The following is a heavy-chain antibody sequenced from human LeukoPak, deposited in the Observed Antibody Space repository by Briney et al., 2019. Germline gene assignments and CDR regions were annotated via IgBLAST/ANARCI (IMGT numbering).Heavy chain of an antibody. CDR3: ASFRLFCSSTSCYS. J-gene: IGHJ4*02. CDR2: IYYSGST. D-gene: IGHD2-2*02. V-gene: IGHV4-39*01. CDR1: GGSISSSSYY. Sequence: PSETLSLTCTVSGGSISSSSYYWGWIRQPPGKGLEWIGSIYYSGSTYYNPSLKSRVTISVGTSKNQFSLKLSSVTAADTAVYYCASFRLFCSSTSCYSWGQGTLVTVSS.